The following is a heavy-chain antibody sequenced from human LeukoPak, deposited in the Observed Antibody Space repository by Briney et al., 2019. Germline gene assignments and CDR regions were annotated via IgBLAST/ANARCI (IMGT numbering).Heavy chain of an antibody. Sequence: PGGSLRLSCAASGFTVSSNYMSWVRQAPGKGLEWVSVIYSGGSTYYADSVKGRFTISRDNPKNTLYLQMNSLRAEDTAVYYCARDSPYGYYDYWGQGTLVTVSS. J-gene: IGHJ4*02. CDR1: GFTVSSNY. CDR2: IYSGGST. CDR3: ARDSPYGYYDY. D-gene: IGHD3-22*01. V-gene: IGHV3-53*01.